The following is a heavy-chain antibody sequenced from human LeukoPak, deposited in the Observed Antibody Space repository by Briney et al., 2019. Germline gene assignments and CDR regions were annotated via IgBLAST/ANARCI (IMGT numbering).Heavy chain of an antibody. V-gene: IGHV3-30*02. CDR3: AKSAAIYYDSSGRFDY. CDR1: GFTFSSYG. Sequence: GGSLRLSCAASGFTFSSYGMHWVRQAPGKGLEWVAFIRYDGGNKYYADSVKGRFTISRDNSKNTLYLQMNSLRAEDTAVYYCAKSAAIYYDSSGRFDYWGQGTLVTVSS. D-gene: IGHD3-22*01. CDR2: IRYDGGNK. J-gene: IGHJ4*02.